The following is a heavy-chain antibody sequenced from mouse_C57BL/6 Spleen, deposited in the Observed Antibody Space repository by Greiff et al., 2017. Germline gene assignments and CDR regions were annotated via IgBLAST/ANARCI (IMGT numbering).Heavy chain of an antibody. V-gene: IGHV1-76*01. CDR2: IYPGSGNT. D-gene: IGHD1-1*01. Sequence: QVQLQQSGAELVRPGASVKLSCKASGYTFTDYYINWVKQRPGQGLEWIARIYPGSGNTYYNEKFKGKATLTAEKSSSTAYMQLSSLTSEDSAVYFCARWTTVDYAMDYWGQGTSVTVSS. CDR3: ARWTTVDYAMDY. J-gene: IGHJ4*01. CDR1: GYTFTDYY.